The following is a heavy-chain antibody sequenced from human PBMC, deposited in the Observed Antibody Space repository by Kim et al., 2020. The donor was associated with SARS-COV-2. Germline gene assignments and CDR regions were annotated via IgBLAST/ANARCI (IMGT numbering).Heavy chain of an antibody. Sequence: SETLSLTCAVYGGSFSGYYWSWIRQPPGKGLEWIGEINHSGSTNYNPSLKSRVTISVDTSKNQFSLKLSSVTAADTAVYYCARGLNYGSGSYYYYYGMDVWGQGTTVTVSS. CDR2: INHSGST. J-gene: IGHJ6*02. V-gene: IGHV4-34*01. CDR1: GGSFSGYY. D-gene: IGHD3-10*01. CDR3: ARGLNYGSGSYYYYYGMDV.